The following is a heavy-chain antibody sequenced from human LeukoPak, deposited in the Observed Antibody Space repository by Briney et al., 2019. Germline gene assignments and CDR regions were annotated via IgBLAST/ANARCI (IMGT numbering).Heavy chain of an antibody. D-gene: IGHD1-14*01. Sequence: GGSLRLSCAASGFTFSNYWMHWVRQVPGKGLVWVSRINDDGTFTTYADSVKGRFTISRDNAKNTLYLQMNSLRAEDTAVYYCGREILEPGKTLTYWGQGSLITVSS. CDR3: GREILEPGKTLTY. CDR2: INDDGTFT. V-gene: IGHV3-74*01. CDR1: GFTFSNYW. J-gene: IGHJ4*02.